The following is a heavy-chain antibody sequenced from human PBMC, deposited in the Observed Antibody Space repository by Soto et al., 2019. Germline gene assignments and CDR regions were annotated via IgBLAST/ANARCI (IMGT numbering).Heavy chain of an antibody. D-gene: IGHD3-16*01. Sequence: GGSLRLSCAASGFTFSRYWMSWVRQAPGKGLEWVANIKEDGSEKNDVDSVKGRFTISGDNAKNSLYLQMNSLRVEDTAVYYCAKGGHIDYCGQGTLVTVLL. CDR1: GFTFSRYW. CDR3: AKGGHIDY. CDR2: IKEDGSEK. V-gene: IGHV3-7*03. J-gene: IGHJ4*02.